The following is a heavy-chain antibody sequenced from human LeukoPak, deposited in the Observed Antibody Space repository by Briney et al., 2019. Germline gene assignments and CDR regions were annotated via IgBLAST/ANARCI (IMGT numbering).Heavy chain of an antibody. J-gene: IGHJ4*02. V-gene: IGHV3-7*04. Sequence: PGGSLGLSCAASGFTFSTYWMSWVRQAPGKGMEWVANIKQDGSEKYYVDFVKGRFTISRDNAKNSVYLQMNSLRGEDTAVYYCARGHYYFDYWGQGTLVAVSS. CDR2: IKQDGSEK. CDR3: ARGHYYFDY. CDR1: GFTFSTYW.